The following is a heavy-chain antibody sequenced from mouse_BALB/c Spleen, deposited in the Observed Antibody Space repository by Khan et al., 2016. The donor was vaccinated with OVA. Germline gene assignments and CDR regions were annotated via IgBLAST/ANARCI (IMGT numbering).Heavy chain of an antibody. D-gene: IGHD4-1*01. Sequence: QVQLKQSGAEVMKPGASVKISCKTTGYTFSSYWIEWVKQTPGHGLEWIGEILPGSVSIKYNEKFKGKATFTAETSSNTAYIQFSSLTSEDSAVYYCSGGGLGRAMDYWGQGTSVAVSS. J-gene: IGHJ4*01. CDR3: SGGGLGRAMDY. CDR2: ILPGSVSI. CDR1: GYTFSSYW. V-gene: IGHV1-9*01.